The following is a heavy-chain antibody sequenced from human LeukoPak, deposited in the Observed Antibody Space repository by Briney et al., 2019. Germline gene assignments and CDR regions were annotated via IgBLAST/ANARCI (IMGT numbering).Heavy chain of an antibody. J-gene: IGHJ4*02. CDR2: IYYSGST. V-gene: IGHV4-39*07. CDR1: GFTFSSYS. Sequence: GSLRLSCAASGFTFSSYSMNWIRQPPGKGLEWIGSIYYSGSTYYNPSLKSRVTISVDTSKNQFSLKLSSVTAADTAVYYCARAVTYMITFGGVIAATLDYWGQGTLVTVSS. D-gene: IGHD3-16*02. CDR3: ARAVTYMITFGGVIAATLDY.